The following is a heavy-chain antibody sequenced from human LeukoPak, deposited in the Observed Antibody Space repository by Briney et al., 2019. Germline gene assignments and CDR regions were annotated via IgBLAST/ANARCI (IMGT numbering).Heavy chain of an antibody. V-gene: IGHV3-23*01. CDR1: GFTFSSYA. CDR2: ISGSGGST. J-gene: IGHJ4*02. CDR3: AKVPPYSSTGWKPYYFDY. Sequence: GGSLRLSCAASGFTFSSYAMSWVRQAPGKGLEWVSAISGSGGSTYYADSVKGRFTISRDNSGNTLYLQMSSLRAEDTAVYFCAKVPPYSSTGWKPYYFDYWGQGTLVTVSS. D-gene: IGHD6-19*01.